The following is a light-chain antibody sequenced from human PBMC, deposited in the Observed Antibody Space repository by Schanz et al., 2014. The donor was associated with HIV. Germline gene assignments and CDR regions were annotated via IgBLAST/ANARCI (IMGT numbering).Light chain of an antibody. CDR3: CSYAGSSTL. CDR2: NTY. CDR1: SSTFRSNA. J-gene: IGLJ2*01. V-gene: IGLV1-44*01. Sequence: QSVLTQPPSASGTPGQRVTISCSGSSSTFRSNAVNWYQQLPGTAPKLLIYNTYHRPSGVPDRFSGSQSGTSASLAISGLQAEDEADYYCCSYAGSSTLFGGGTKLTVL.